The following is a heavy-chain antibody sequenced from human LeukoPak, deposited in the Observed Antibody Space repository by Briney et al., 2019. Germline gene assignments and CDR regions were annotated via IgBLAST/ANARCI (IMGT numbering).Heavy chain of an antibody. V-gene: IGHV3-30*04. J-gene: IGHJ3*02. Sequence: TGRSLRLSCAASGGTFSTDAIHWVRQAPGRGLEWLAVISYDGSNKHYADSVKGRFTISRDNSKNTLYLQMNSLRAEDTAVYYCARVEGYYDILTGYQLGGFDIWGQGTKVTVSS. CDR1: GGTFSTDA. CDR3: ARVEGYYDILTGYQLGGFDI. CDR2: ISYDGSNK. D-gene: IGHD3-9*01.